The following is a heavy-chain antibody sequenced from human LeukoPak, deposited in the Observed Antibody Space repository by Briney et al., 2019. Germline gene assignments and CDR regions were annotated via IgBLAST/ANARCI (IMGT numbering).Heavy chain of an antibody. D-gene: IGHD3-3*01. V-gene: IGHV4-4*09. CDR3: ARTYYDFWSGFNWFDP. CDR1: GGSISSYY. J-gene: IGHJ5*02. CDR2: IYTSGST. Sequence: PSETLSLTCTVSGGSISSYYWSWIRQPPGKGLEWIGYIYTSGSTNYTPSLKSRVTISVDTSKNQFSLKLSSVTAADTAVYYCARTYYDFWSGFNWFDPWGQGTLVTVSS.